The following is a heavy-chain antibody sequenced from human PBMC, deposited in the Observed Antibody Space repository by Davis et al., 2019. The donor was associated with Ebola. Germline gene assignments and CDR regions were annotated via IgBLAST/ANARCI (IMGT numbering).Heavy chain of an antibody. D-gene: IGHD3-3*01. CDR1: GGSISSSSYY. Sequence: SETLSLTCTVSGGSISSSSYYWGWIRQPPGKGLEWIGSIYYSGSTYYNPSLKSRVTISVDTSKNQFSLKLSSVTAADTAVYYCARGSITIFGVVNNWFDPWGQGTLVTVSS. V-gene: IGHV4-39*07. CDR2: IYYSGST. J-gene: IGHJ5*02. CDR3: ARGSITIFGVVNNWFDP.